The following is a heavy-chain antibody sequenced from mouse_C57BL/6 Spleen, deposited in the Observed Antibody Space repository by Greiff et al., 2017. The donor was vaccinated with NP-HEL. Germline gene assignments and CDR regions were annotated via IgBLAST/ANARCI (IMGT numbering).Heavy chain of an antibody. J-gene: IGHJ2*01. CDR2: IYPGDGDT. CDR3: AREGYYGSKGGDC. D-gene: IGHD1-1*01. CDR1: GYAFSSSW. Sequence: VQLVESGPELVKPGASVKISCKASGYAFSSSWMNWVKQRPGKGLEWIGRIYPGDGDTNYNGKFKGKATLTADKSSSTAYMQLSSLTSEDSAVYFCAREGYYGSKGGDCWGQGTTLTVSS. V-gene: IGHV1-82*01.